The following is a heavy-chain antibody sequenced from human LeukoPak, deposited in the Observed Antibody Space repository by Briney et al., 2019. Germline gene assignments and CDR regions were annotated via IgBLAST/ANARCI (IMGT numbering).Heavy chain of an antibody. D-gene: IGHD3-10*01. CDR1: GYSISSGYY. V-gene: IGHV4-38-2*02. Sequence: SETLSLTCTVSGYSISSGYYWGWIRQPPGKGLEWIGSIYHSGSTYYNPSLKSRVTISVDASKNQFSLRLTSVTAADTAVYYCARGSRWFGDYYFDYWGQGTLVTVSS. CDR3: ARGSRWFGDYYFDY. J-gene: IGHJ4*02. CDR2: IYHSGST.